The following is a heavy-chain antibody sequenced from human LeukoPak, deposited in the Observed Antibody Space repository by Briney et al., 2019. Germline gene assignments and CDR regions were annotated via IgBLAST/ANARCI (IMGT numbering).Heavy chain of an antibody. D-gene: IGHD5-18*01. V-gene: IGHV3-23*01. Sequence: PGGSLRLSCAASGFTFSTYGMNWVRQAPGKGLEWVSGIGGSGVRTYYADSVKGRFTISRDNSKNTLYLQMNSLRAEDTAVYYCVLLKRGYSYGYADYWGQGTPVTVSS. CDR2: IGGSGVRT. CDR3: VLLKRGYSYGYADY. CDR1: GFTFSTYG. J-gene: IGHJ4*02.